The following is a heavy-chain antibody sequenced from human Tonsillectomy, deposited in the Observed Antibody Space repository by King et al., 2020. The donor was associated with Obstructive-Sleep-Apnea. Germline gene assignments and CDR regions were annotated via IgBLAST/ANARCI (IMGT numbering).Heavy chain of an antibody. CDR3: ASGEVYYGDYDY. J-gene: IGHJ4*02. CDR1: GGSFSVYS. D-gene: IGHD4-17*01. Sequence: VQLQQWGAGLLKPSETLSLTCAVYGGSFSVYSLSWIRQPPGKGLEWIGEINHSGSATYNPSLKNRVTISVDTSKNQFSLKLSSVTAADTAVSYCASGEVYYGDYDYWGQGTLVTVSS. CDR2: INHSGSA. V-gene: IGHV4-34*01.